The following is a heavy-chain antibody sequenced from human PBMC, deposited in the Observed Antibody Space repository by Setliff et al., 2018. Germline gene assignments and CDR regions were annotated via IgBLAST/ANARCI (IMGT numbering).Heavy chain of an antibody. CDR2: ISEGGSTT. CDR1: GFTFGDFW. CDR3: LKGGWGDTIHS. D-gene: IGHD1-26*01. Sequence: PGGSLRLSCAASGFTFGDFWMAWVRQAPGKGLEWVADISEGGSTTYYADSVKGRFIISRDNTKNTLYLQMNSLRAEDTAIYYCLKGGWGDTIHSWGQGTLVTVSS. V-gene: IGHV3-23*01. J-gene: IGHJ5*01.